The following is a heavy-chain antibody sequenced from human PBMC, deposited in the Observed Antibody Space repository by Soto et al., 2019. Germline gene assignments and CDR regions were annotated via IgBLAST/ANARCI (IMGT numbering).Heavy chain of an antibody. V-gene: IGHV1-58*01. Sequence: SVKVSCKASGFTFTSSAVQWVRQARGQRLEWVGWIVVGSGNTNYAQKFQERVTITRDMSTSTAYMELSSLGSEDTAVYYCAADLREGYYYYYGMDVWGQGTTVTVSS. CDR1: GFTFTSSA. D-gene: IGHD4-17*01. CDR3: AADLREGYYYYYGMDV. CDR2: IVVGSGNT. J-gene: IGHJ6*02.